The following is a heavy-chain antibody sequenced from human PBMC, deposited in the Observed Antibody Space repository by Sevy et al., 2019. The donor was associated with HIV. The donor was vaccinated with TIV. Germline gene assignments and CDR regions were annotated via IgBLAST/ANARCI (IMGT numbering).Heavy chain of an antibody. Sequence: ASLKVSCKASGGTFSSYAISWVRQAPGQGLEWMGGIIPIFGTSNYAQNFQGRVTITADESTSTTYMELSSLRSEDTAIYYCAKVGAAGLGGYFDYWGQGTLVTVSS. CDR1: GGTFSSYA. CDR3: AKVGAAGLGGYFDY. D-gene: IGHD6-13*01. J-gene: IGHJ4*02. CDR2: IIPIFGTS. V-gene: IGHV1-69*13.